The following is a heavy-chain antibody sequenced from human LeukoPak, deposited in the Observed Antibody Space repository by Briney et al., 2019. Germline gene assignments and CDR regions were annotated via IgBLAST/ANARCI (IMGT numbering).Heavy chain of an antibody. J-gene: IGHJ4*02. CDR2: IQFDGSSA. CDR1: GFTFSSYG. Sequence: GGSLRLSXAASGFTFSSYGMHWVRQAPGKGMEWVAFIQFDGSSAYYVDSVKGRFTFSRDNSKNTLYLQMDSLRTEDTAVYYCAKGQGYYIDYWGQGTLVTVSS. CDR3: AKGQGYYIDY. V-gene: IGHV3-30*02.